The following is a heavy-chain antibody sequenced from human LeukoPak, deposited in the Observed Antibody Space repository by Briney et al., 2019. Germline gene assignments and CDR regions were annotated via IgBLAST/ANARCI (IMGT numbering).Heavy chain of an antibody. CDR3: ARAPSKYDFWSGYHYYYMDV. V-gene: IGHV3-21*01. CDR2: ISSSSSYI. D-gene: IGHD3-3*01. J-gene: IGHJ6*03. CDR1: GFTFSSYS. Sequence: PGGSLRLSCAASGFTFSSYSMNWVRQAPGKGLEWVSSISSSSSYIYYADSVKGRFTISRDNAKNSLYLQMNSLRAEDTAVHYCARAPSKYDFWSGYHYYYMDVWGKGTTVTVSS.